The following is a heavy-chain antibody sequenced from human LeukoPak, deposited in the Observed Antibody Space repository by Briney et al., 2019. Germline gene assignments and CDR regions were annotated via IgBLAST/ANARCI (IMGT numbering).Heavy chain of an antibody. J-gene: IGHJ6*03. Sequence: GGSLRLSCAASGFTFSSYVMHWVRQAPGKGLEWVAFIRYDGSNKYYADSVKGRFTISRDNSKNTLYLQMNSLRAEDTAVYYCAKGGWHGDYYYYMDVWGKGSTVTISS. D-gene: IGHD3-10*01. CDR2: IRYDGSNK. CDR3: AKGGWHGDYYYYMDV. CDR1: GFTFSSYV. V-gene: IGHV3-30*02.